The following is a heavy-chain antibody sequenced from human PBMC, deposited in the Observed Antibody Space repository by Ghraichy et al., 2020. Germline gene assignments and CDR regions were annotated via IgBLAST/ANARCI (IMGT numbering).Heavy chain of an antibody. CDR1: GGSISSYY. J-gene: IGHJ4*02. CDR3: ARSLIEYYGSGSHHDY. Sequence: SETLSLTCTVSGGSISSYYWSWIRQPPGKGLEWIGYIYYSGSTNYNPSLKSRVTISVDTSKNQFSLKLSSVTAADTAVYYCARSLIEYYGSGSHHDYWGQGTLVTVSS. CDR2: IYYSGST. V-gene: IGHV4-59*01. D-gene: IGHD3-10*01.